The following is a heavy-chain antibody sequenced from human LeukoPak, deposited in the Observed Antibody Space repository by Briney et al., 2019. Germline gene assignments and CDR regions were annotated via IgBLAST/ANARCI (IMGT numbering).Heavy chain of an antibody. Sequence: GGSLRLSCAASGFTFSSYAMSWVRQAPGKGLEWVSAISGSGGSTYYADSVKGRFTISRDNSKNTLYPQMNSLRAEDTAVYYCARGTPAATPRYYFDYWGQGTLVTVSS. CDR2: ISGSGGST. J-gene: IGHJ4*02. CDR1: GFTFSSYA. D-gene: IGHD2-15*01. CDR3: ARGTPAATPRYYFDY. V-gene: IGHV3-23*01.